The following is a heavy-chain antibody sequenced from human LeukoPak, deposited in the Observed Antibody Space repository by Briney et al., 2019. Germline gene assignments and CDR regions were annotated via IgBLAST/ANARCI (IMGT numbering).Heavy chain of an antibody. J-gene: IGHJ4*02. Sequence: GGSLRLSCAASGFTFSSYSMNWVRQAPGKGLEWVSYISSSSSTIYYADSVKGRFTISRDNAKNSLYLQMNSLRAEDTAVYYCARDPYDSSGYYYGFTLYYFDYWGQGTLVTVSS. V-gene: IGHV3-48*04. D-gene: IGHD3-22*01. CDR3: ARDPYDSSGYYYGFTLYYFDY. CDR1: GFTFSSYS. CDR2: ISSSSSTI.